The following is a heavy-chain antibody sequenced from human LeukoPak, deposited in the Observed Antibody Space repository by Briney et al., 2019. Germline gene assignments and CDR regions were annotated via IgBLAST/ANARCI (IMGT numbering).Heavy chain of an antibody. CDR1: GYIFINYW. D-gene: IGHD3-10*01. CDR3: ARQSRDGSKTRGYYFDY. V-gene: IGHV5-51*01. Sequence: GESLKISCKGSGYIFINYWIGWVRQMPGKGLESMGIIYPADSDTTYSPSFQGQVTISVDKSIGTVYLQWSSLKASATAMYYCARQSRDGSKTRGYYFDYWGQGTLVTVSS. CDR2: IYPADSDT. J-gene: IGHJ4*02.